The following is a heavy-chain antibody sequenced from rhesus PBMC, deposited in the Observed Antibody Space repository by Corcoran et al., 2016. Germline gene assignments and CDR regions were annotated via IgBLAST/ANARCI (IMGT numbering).Heavy chain of an antibody. V-gene: IGHV4-73*01. D-gene: IGHD6-31*01. CDR3: ASLPGYSSGWYDY. Sequence: QVKLQQWGEGLVKPSETLSLTCAVYGGSISGYYYWSWIRQPPGKGLAWIGRISGSGGSTDYNPSLKSRVTIATDTSKNQFSLKLSSVTAADTAVYYCASLPGYSSGWYDYWGQGVLVTVSS. CDR1: GGSISGYYY. CDR2: ISGSGGST. J-gene: IGHJ4*01.